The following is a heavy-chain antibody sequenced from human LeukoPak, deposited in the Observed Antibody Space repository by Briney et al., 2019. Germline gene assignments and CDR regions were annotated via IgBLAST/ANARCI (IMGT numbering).Heavy chain of an antibody. J-gene: IGHJ4*02. D-gene: IGHD2-2*01. CDR3: AKGYCSSTSCLYFDY. V-gene: IGHV3-30-3*01. CDR1: GFTFSTYT. Sequence: GGSLRLSCAASGFTFSTYTVHWVRQAPGTGLEWVAIISYDGSDKYYADSVKGRFTISRDNSKNTLYLQMNSLRAEDTAVYYCAKGYCSSTSCLYFDYWGQGTLVTVSS. CDR2: ISYDGSDK.